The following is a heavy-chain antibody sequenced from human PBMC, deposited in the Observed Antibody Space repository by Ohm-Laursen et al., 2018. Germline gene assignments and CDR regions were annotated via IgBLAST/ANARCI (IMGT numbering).Heavy chain of an antibody. CDR2: ISGDVNYI. D-gene: IGHD3-22*01. Sequence: SLRLSCAASGFAFSAYNMYWVRQAPGKGLEWVSSISGDVNYIYYADSVKGRFTISRDNAKNSLYLQMNSLRAEDTAVYYCARDSSGSFYYYYGMDVWGQGTTVTVSS. CDR1: GFAFSAYN. J-gene: IGHJ6*02. V-gene: IGHV3-21*01. CDR3: ARDSSGSFYYYYGMDV.